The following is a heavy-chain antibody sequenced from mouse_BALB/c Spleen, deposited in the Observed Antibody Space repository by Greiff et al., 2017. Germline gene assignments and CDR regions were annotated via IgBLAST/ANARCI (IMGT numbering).Heavy chain of an antibody. CDR3: ASRYGNYPYY. CDR1: GFTFSDYY. D-gene: IGHD2-1*01. Sequence: DVKLVESGGGLVKPGGSLKLSCAASGFTFSDYYMYWVRQTPEKRLEWVATISDGGSYTYYPDSVKGRFTISRDNAKNNLYLQMSSLKSEDTAMYYCASRYGNYPYYWGQGTSVTVSS. J-gene: IGHJ4*01. V-gene: IGHV5-4*02. CDR2: ISDGGSYT.